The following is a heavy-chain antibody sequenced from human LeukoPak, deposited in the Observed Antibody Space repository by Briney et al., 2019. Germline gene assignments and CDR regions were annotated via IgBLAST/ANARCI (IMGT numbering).Heavy chain of an antibody. V-gene: IGHV1-18*01. CDR3: ARDGASGYYDSSGYDRFDY. CDR1: GYTFTSYG. J-gene: IGHJ4*02. CDR2: ISAYNGNT. D-gene: IGHD3-22*01. Sequence: VSVKVSCKASGYTFTSYGISWVRQAPGQGLEWMGWISAYNGNTNYAQKLQGRVTMTTDTSTSTAYMELRSLRSDDTAVYYCARDGASGYYDSSGYDRFDYWGQGTLVTVSS.